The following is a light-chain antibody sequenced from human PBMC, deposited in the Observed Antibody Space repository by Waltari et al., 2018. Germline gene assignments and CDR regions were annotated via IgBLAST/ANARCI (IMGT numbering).Light chain of an antibody. Sequence: QAVVTQDPSLTVPPGGTVTLTCGSSTGAVTSGHYPYWFQQEPGQAPRTLIYDTNNKHSWTPARFSGFLLGGKAALTLSGAQPEDEADYYCMLYYSGSWVFGGGTKLTVL. CDR2: DTN. J-gene: IGLJ3*02. CDR1: TGAVTSGHY. V-gene: IGLV7-46*01. CDR3: MLYYSGSWV.